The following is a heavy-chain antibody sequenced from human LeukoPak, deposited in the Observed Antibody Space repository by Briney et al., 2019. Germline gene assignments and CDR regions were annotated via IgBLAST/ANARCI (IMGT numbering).Heavy chain of an antibody. D-gene: IGHD4-17*01. V-gene: IGHV4-30-4*01. Sequence: SETLSLTCNVSGGSISSGDYYWSWIRQPPGKGLECIGYIYHSGSTNYNPSLKSRVTISVDTSKNQFSLKLSSVTAADTAVYYCARVSYGDFELQHWGQGILVTVSS. J-gene: IGHJ1*01. CDR3: ARVSYGDFELQH. CDR2: IYHSGST. CDR1: GGSISSGDYY.